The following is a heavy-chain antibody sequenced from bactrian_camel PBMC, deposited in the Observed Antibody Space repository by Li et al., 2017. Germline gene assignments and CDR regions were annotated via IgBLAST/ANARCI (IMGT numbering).Heavy chain of an antibody. J-gene: IGHJ4*01. D-gene: IGHD3*01. Sequence: HVQLVESGGGSVQAGGSLRLSCTASGYTSDHYCLAWFRQEPGKGREAVATIGEDGNTYYTDDSMKGRFNISRDAQTNTVYLQMDSLKPEDTAMYHCAARRESGCTFRLQGYSVWGQGTQVTVS. CDR3: AARRESGCTFRLQGYSV. CDR2: IGEDGNT. CDR1: GYTSDHYC. V-gene: IGHV3S55*01.